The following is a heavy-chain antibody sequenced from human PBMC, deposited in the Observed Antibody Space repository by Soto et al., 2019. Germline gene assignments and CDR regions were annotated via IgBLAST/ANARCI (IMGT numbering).Heavy chain of an antibody. CDR1: GYTFTGYY. Sequence: ASVKVSCKASGYTFTGYYMHWVRQAPGQGLEWMGWINPNSGGTNYAQKFQGWVTMTRDTSISTAYMELGRLRSDDAAVYYCARDRNGGYDYVWGSYRPYDAFDIWGQGTMVTVSS. V-gene: IGHV1-2*04. J-gene: IGHJ3*02. CDR2: INPNSGGT. D-gene: IGHD3-16*02. CDR3: ARDRNGGYDYVWGSYRPYDAFDI.